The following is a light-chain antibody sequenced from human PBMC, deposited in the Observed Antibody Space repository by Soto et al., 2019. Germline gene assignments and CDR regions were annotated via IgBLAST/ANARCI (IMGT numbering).Light chain of an antibody. CDR2: KAS. J-gene: IGKJ1*01. Sequence: DIPMTQSPSTLSASVGDRVTITCRASESISDWLAWYQQKPGKAPKLLIYKASNLESGVPPRFGGSGSGTDFTLAISSLQPDDYAIYYCQQYSTYARTFGQGTKVEIK. CDR1: ESISDW. V-gene: IGKV1-5*03. CDR3: QQYSTYART.